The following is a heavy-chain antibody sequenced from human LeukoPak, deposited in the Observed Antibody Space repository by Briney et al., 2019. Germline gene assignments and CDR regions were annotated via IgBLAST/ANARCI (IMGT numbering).Heavy chain of an antibody. Sequence: GGSLRLSCAASGFTFSSYAMHWVRQAPGKGLEWVAVISYDGSNKYYADSVKGRFTISRDNSKNTLYLQMNSLRAEDTAVYYCARGFHTAMSQEWFGPWGQGTLVTVSS. V-gene: IGHV3-30*01. D-gene: IGHD5-18*01. CDR2: ISYDGSNK. CDR1: GFTFSSYA. CDR3: ARGFHTAMSQEWFGP. J-gene: IGHJ5*02.